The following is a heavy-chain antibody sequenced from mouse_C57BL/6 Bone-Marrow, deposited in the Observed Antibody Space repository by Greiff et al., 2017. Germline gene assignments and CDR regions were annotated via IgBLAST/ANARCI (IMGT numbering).Heavy chain of an antibody. J-gene: IGHJ2*01. CDR2: IYPRDGST. CDR3: ARGGTVSLDY. V-gene: IGHV1-85*01. D-gene: IGHD1-1*01. Sequence: QVQLQQSGAELARPGASVKLSCKASGYTFTSYDINWVKQRPGQGLEWIGWIYPRDGSTKYNEKFKGKATLSVDTSSSTAYMELHSLPSEDSAVYFCARGGTVSLDYWGQGTTLTVSS. CDR1: GYTFTSYD.